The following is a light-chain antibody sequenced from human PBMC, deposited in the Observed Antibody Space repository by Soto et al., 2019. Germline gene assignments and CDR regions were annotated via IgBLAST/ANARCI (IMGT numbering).Light chain of an antibody. V-gene: IGLV2-8*01. J-gene: IGLJ2*01. CDR3: SSYAPTYNLPVV. CDR1: SSDVGGYNY. Sequence: QSALTQPPSASGSPGQSVTISCTGTSSDVGGYNYVSWYQQHPGKAPKLMIYEVSKRPSGVPDRFSGSKSGNTASLTVSGLQAEDEAEYYCSSYAPTYNLPVVFGGGTKLTVL. CDR2: EVS.